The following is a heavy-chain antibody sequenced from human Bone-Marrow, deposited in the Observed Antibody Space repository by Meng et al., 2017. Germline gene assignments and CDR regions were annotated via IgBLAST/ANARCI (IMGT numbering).Heavy chain of an antibody. J-gene: IGHJ4*02. D-gene: IGHD5-24*01. V-gene: IGHV4-38-2*01. Sequence: SEILSFTRALPGYSISSGYYWGWIRQPPGKGLEWIGSIYHRESTYYNPSLKSRVTISVDTSKNQFSLKLRSVTAADTAVYYCARARLQLGVWFDYWGQGTLVTVSS. CDR1: GYSISSGYY. CDR3: ARARLQLGVWFDY. CDR2: IYHREST.